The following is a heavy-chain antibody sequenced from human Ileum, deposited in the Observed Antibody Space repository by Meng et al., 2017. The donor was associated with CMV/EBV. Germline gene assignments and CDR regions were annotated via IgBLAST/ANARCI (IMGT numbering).Heavy chain of an antibody. D-gene: IGHD1-26*01. CDR3: ARDLTIKWFYY. J-gene: IGHJ4*02. Sequence: PGPALITPSCTLPSPSTARGATRCPIGHAWACFRNSPVSTLEWIWSIVSIGITDYNPSLKSRVTILLDATPKQFSLRLTSVTAADSAVYFCARDLTIKWFYYWGQGTLVTVSS. V-gene: IGHV4-39*07. CDR2: IVSIGIT. CDR1: GATRCPIGHA.